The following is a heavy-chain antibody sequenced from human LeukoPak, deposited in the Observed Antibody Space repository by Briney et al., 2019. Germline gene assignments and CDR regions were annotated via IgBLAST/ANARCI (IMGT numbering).Heavy chain of an antibody. V-gene: IGHV3-21*04. CDR3: AKAPVTSCRGAFCYPFDY. CDR2: IDSSGGYM. CDR1: GFTFNTYS. J-gene: IGHJ4*01. D-gene: IGHD2-21*01. Sequence: GGSLRLSCEASGFTFNTYSMNWARPAPGKGLEWVSSIDSSGGYMFYADSVKGRFIISRDNAKDSLYLQMNSLRVEDAGVYYCAKAPVTSCRGAFCYPFDYWGHGTLVTVSS.